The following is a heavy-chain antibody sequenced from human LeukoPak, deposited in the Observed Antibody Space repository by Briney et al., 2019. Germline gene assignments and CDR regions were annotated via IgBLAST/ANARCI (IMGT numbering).Heavy chain of an antibody. J-gene: IGHJ5*02. CDR2: ITSAGDT. CDR3: AREDLKLPHNWFDP. V-gene: IGHV4-4*07. CDR1: GGSISPYF. Sequence: PSETLSLTCTVSGGSISPYFWSWIRQPAGKGLEWIGRITSAGDTVYNPSLRGRVTMSLDTSKNQFSLILNSVTASDTALYYCAREDLKLPHNWFDPWGQGTLATVSS.